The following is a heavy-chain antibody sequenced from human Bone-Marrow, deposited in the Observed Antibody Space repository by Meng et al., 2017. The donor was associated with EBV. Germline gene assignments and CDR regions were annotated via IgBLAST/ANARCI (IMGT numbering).Heavy chain of an antibody. D-gene: IGHD3-22*01. CDR1: GYTFTYST. CDR3: ARAHERSGYYPRT. Sequence: VHLVKSGSELKKPGASVKVSCKASGYTFTYSTMNWVRQAPGQGLEWLGWITTNTGNPTYAQGFTGRFIFSLDTSVSTAYLQISSLKAEDTAVYYCARAHERSGYYPRTWGQGTLVTVSS. V-gene: IGHV7-4-1*02. J-gene: IGHJ5*02. CDR2: ITTNTGNP.